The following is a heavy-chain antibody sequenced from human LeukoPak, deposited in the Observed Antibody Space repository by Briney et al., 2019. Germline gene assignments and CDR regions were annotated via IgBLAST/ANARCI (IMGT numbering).Heavy chain of an antibody. J-gene: IGHJ5*02. D-gene: IGHD6-6*01. V-gene: IGHV3-21*01. CDR3: ASHWGLVQGGRYNWFDR. Sequence: PGGSLRLSCAASGFTLSSYSMNWVRQAPGKGLEWVSSISTTSSYIYYADSVKGRFTISRDNAKHSLYLQMNSLRAEDTAVYYCASHWGLVQGGRYNWFDRWGERTLVTVSS. CDR2: ISTTSSYI. CDR1: GFTLSSYS.